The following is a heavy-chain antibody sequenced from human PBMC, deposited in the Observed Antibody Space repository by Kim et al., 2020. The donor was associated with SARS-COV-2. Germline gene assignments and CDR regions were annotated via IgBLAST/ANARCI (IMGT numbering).Heavy chain of an antibody. D-gene: IGHD3-16*02. CDR2: INSDGSST. CDR3: ASLTLDYVWGSYRSLDY. J-gene: IGHJ4*02. Sequence: GGSLRLSCAASGFTFSSYWMHWVRQAPGKGLVWVSRINSDGSSTSYADSVKGRFTISRDNAKNTLYLQMNSLRAEDTAVYYCASLTLDYVWGSYRSLDYWGQGTLVTVSS. CDR1: GFTFSSYW. V-gene: IGHV3-74*01.